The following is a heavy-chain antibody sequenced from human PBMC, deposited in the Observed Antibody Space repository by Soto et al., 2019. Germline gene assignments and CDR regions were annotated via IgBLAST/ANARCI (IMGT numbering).Heavy chain of an antibody. CDR1: GYTFTGYY. J-gene: IGHJ4*02. D-gene: IGHD2-15*01. CDR3: ARSSLPSWWSLIGY. CDR2: INPNRGGT. V-gene: IGHV1-2*04. Sequence: QVQLVQSGAEVKKPGASVKVSCKASGYTFTGYYMHWVRQAPGQGLEWMGWINPNRGGTNYAQKFQGWVTMTRDSSISTAYMELSRLRSDDTAVYYCARSSLPSWWSLIGYWGQGTLVTVSS.